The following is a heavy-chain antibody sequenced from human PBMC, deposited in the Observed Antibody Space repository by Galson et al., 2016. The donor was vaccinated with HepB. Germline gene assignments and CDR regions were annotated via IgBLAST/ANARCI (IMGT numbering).Heavy chain of an antibody. D-gene: IGHD1-26*01. Sequence: QSGAEVKKPGESLKISCQGSGYTFTDYWIGWVRQMPGKGLEWMGIMYPGDSDTRYSPSFQGQVTISADKSISTAYLQWSSLKASDTAIYYCARRDPRGGSAYQFDYWGQGTLVTVSS. V-gene: IGHV5-51*01. J-gene: IGHJ4*02. CDR3: ARRDPRGGSAYQFDY. CDR1: GYTFTDYW. CDR2: MYPGDSDT.